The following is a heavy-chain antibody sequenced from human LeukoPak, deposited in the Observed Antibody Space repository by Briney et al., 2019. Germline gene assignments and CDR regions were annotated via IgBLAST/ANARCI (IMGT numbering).Heavy chain of an antibody. CDR1: GCRITSYW. CDR2: IFPGDSDN. Sequence: AGSLQISCCAAGCRITSYWIGWWRRLPGEGREGWGIIFPGDSDNRYSPSFQGQVTISADKSISTAYLQWSSLKASDTAMYYCARHDYGDYRVIAIDYWGQGTLVTVSS. CDR3: ARHDYGDYRVIAIDY. V-gene: IGHV5-51*01. J-gene: IGHJ4*02. D-gene: IGHD4-17*01.